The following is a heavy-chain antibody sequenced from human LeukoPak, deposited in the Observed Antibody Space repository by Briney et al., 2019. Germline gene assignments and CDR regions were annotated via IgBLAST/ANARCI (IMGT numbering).Heavy chain of an antibody. J-gene: IGHJ4*02. V-gene: IGHV4-34*01. CDR3: ARALEMATIDFDY. Sequence: SETLSLTCAVYGGSFSGYYWSWIRQPPGKGLEWIGEINHSGSTNYNPSLKSRVTISVDTSKNQFSLKLSSVTAADTAVYYCARALEMATIDFDYWGQGTLVTVSS. CDR1: GGSFSGYY. D-gene: IGHD5-24*01. CDR2: INHSGST.